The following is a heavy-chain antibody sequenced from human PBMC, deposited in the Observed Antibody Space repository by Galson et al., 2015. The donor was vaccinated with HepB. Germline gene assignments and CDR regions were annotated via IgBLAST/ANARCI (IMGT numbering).Heavy chain of an antibody. CDR2: ISGHGDST. CDR1: GFGFDTHA. CDR3: AKGYGLFDS. V-gene: IGHV3-23*01. D-gene: IGHD5-18*01. J-gene: IGHJ5*01. Sequence: SLRLSCAASGFGFDTHAMSWVRQAPGTGRQWISGISGHGDSTFYADSVKGRFTVSKDNSNNMLYLKMNSLRDEDAGLYFCAKGYGLFDSWGQRILVTVSS.